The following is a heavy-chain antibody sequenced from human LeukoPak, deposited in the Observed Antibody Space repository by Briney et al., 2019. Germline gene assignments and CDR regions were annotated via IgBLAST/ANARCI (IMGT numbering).Heavy chain of an antibody. CDR3: ATRPYDSSGLSSYFDH. D-gene: IGHD3-22*01. V-gene: IGHV3-23*01. CDR1: GFTFTTYA. CDR2: ISGSGGST. Sequence: GGSLRLSCAASGFTFTTYAMSWVRQAPGKGLEWVAGISGSGGSTYYADSVKGRFTISKDNSWNTLYLQMNSLRAEDTAIYYCATRPYDSSGLSSYFDHWGQGTLDTVSS. J-gene: IGHJ4*02.